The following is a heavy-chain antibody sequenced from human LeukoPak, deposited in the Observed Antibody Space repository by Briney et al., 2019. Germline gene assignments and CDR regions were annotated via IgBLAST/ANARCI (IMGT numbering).Heavy chain of an antibody. J-gene: IGHJ5*02. V-gene: IGHV4-38-2*02. CDR3: ARGRYNYGP. CDR2: IYRSGST. Sequence: PSETLSLTCTVSGYSISSGYYWGWIRQPPGKGLEWIGSIYRSGSTYYNPSLKSRVTISVDTSKNQFSLKLSSVTAADTAVYYCARGRYNYGPWGQGTLVTVSS. CDR1: GYSISSGYY. D-gene: IGHD1-1*01.